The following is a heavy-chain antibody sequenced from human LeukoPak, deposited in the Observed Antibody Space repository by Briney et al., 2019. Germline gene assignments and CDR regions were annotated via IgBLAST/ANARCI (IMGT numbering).Heavy chain of an antibody. Sequence: GASVKVSCKISGDTLSQLTIHWVRQAPGEGLEKMGWMNPNSGNTGYVQNFQGRVTITRTTSINTAYMELSSLRSEDTAVYYCASDRGWFGDSPDGGYNWFDPWGQGTLVTVSS. CDR1: GDTLSQLT. CDR2: MNPNSGNT. CDR3: ASDRGWFGDSPDGGYNWFDP. V-gene: IGHV1-8*03. J-gene: IGHJ5*02. D-gene: IGHD3-10*01.